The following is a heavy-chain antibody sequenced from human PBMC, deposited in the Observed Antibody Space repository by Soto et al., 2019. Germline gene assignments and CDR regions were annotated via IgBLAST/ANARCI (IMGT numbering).Heavy chain of an antibody. V-gene: IGHV3-30*18. CDR3: AKDAAARRDYYCNGMDV. Sequence: QVQMVESGGGVVQPRRSLRPSCAASGFTFSSYGMHWVRLAPGKGLEWVAVISYDGSNKYYADSVQDRFTIARDNSKNTLYRQINSLIAEDTAVYYCAKDAAARRDYYCNGMDVWGEGTTVTVSS. CDR1: GFTFSSYG. CDR2: ISYDGSNK. J-gene: IGHJ6*04. D-gene: IGHD6-6*01.